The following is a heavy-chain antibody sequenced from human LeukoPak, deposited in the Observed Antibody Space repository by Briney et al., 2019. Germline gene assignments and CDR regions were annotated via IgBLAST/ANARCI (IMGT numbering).Heavy chain of an antibody. V-gene: IGHV4-39*07. CDR3: ARYLGSGSYYNVGY. J-gene: IGHJ4*02. D-gene: IGHD3-10*01. Sequence: PSETLSLTCTVSGGSISSSSYYWGWIRQPPGKGLEWIGSIYYSGSTYYNPSLKSRVTISVDTSKNQFSLKLSSVTAADTAVYYCARYLGSGSYYNVGYWGQGTLVTVSS. CDR2: IYYSGST. CDR1: GGSISSSSYY.